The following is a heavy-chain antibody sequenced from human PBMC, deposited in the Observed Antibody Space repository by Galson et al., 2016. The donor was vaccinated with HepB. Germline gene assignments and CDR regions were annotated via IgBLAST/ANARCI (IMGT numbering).Heavy chain of an antibody. CDR1: GYTLTSYA. Sequence: SCKASGYTLTSYAIHWVRQAPGQRLEWMGWTNNANGNTEYSQSFQGRVTFTRDTSASTAYMELSSLRSEDTAVYYCARDGGSGWSRLWWGQGTLVAVSS. J-gene: IGHJ4*02. D-gene: IGHD6-19*01. V-gene: IGHV1-3*04. CDR2: TNNANGNT. CDR3: ARDGGSGWSRLW.